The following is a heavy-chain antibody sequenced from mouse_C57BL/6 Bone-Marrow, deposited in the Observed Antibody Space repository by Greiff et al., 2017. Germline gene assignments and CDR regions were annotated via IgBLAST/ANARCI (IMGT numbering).Heavy chain of an antibody. D-gene: IGHD4-1*01. CDR2: IYPRSGNT. CDR3: ARSRTGLFAY. V-gene: IGHV1-81*01. CDR1: GYTFTSYG. J-gene: IGHJ3*01. Sequence: QVQLQQSGAELARPGASVKLSCKASGYTFTSYGISWVKQRTGQGLEWIGEIYPRSGNTYYNEKFKGKATLTADKSSSTAYMELRSLTSEDSAVYFCARSRTGLFAYWGQGTLVTVSA.